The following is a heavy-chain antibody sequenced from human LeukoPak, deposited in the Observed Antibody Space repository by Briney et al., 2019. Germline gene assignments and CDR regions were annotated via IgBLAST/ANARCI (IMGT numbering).Heavy chain of an antibody. D-gene: IGHD7-27*01. CDR2: IGNTET. Sequence: GGSLRLSCVASGFTFDTFAMSWVRQAPGKGLEWVSGIGNTETYYSDSVKGRFTISRDNSKSTIYLHMSNLRAEDTALYYCARDGQAFNSNWDYFEYRGQGTPGHRLL. CDR3: ARDGQAFNSNWDYFEY. CDR1: GFTFDTFA. V-gene: IGHV3-23*01. J-gene: IGHJ4*02.